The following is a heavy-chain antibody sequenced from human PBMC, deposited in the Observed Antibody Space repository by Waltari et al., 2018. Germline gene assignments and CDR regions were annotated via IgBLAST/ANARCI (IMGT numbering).Heavy chain of an antibody. CDR3: AKDSQGYCSSAGCFEARYFDY. V-gene: IGHV3-9*01. CDR1: GFTFDDYA. Sequence: EVQLVESGGGLVQPGRSLRLSCAASGFTFDDYAMHWVPQAPGKGLEWVSGISWNSGTIDYADSVKGRFTISRDNAKNFLYLQLNSLRAEDTALYYCAKDSQGYCSSAGCFEARYFDYWGQGTLVTVSS. D-gene: IGHD2-2*01. J-gene: IGHJ4*02. CDR2: ISWNSGTI.